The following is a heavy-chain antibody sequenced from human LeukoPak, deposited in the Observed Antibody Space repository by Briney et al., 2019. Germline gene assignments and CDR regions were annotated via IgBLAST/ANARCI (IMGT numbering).Heavy chain of an antibody. Sequence: GGSLRLSCEGSGFTFSNYWMGWVRQAPGKGLQWVANIKTDGSEKYYVDSVKGRFTISRDNAKNSLYLQMNSLRAEDTAVYYCATYSSLNRREFQYWGQGTLLTVYS. D-gene: IGHD3-22*01. CDR3: ATYSSLNRREFQY. V-gene: IGHV3-7*01. J-gene: IGHJ1*01. CDR1: GFTFSNYW. CDR2: IKTDGSEK.